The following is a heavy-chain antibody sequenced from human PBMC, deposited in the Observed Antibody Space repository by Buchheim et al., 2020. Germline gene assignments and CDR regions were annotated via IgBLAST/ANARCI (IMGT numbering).Heavy chain of an antibody. D-gene: IGHD2-15*01. J-gene: IGHJ6*02. V-gene: IGHV3-48*02. CDR1: GFTFSSYS. CDR2: ISSSSSTI. CDR3: ARDFGYCSGGSCYPTYYYYGMDV. Sequence: EVQLVESGGGLVQPGGSLRLSCAASGFTFSSYSMNWVRQAPGKGLEWVSYISSSSSTIYYADSVKGRFTISRDNAKNSLYLQMNSLRDEDTAVYYCARDFGYCSGGSCYPTYYYYGMDVWGQGTT.